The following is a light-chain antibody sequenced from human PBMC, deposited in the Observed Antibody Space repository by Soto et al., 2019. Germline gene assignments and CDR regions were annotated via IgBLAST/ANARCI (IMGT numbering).Light chain of an antibody. CDR2: DVS. CDR1: SSDVGGYNY. Sequence: QSALTQPASVSGSPGQSITISCTGNSSDVGGYNYVSWYQQHPGKAPKFMIYDVSSRPSGVSNRFSGSKSGNTASLTISGLQAEDEADYSCCSYTTSNTRQIVFGTGTKVTVL. V-gene: IGLV2-14*03. CDR3: CSYTTSNTRQIV. J-gene: IGLJ1*01.